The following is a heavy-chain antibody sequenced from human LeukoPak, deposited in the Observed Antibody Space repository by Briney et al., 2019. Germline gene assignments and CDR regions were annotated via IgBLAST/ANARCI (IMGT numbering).Heavy chain of an antibody. J-gene: IGHJ3*02. CDR2: ISYDGSNK. V-gene: IGHV3-30*03. CDR3: AMAAFDI. Sequence: GGSLRLSCAASGFTFSSYGMHWARQAPGKGLEWVAVISYDGSNKYYADSVKGRFTISRDNSKNTLYLQMNSLRAEDTAVYYCAMAAFDIWGQGTMVTVSS. CDR1: GFTFSSYG.